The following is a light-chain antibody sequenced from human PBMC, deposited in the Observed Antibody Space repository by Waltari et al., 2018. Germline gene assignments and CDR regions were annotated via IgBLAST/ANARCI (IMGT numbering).Light chain of an antibody. CDR2: EVA. V-gene: IGLV2-23*02. J-gene: IGLJ3*02. Sequence: QSALTQPASVSGSPGQSITISCTGPSSDVWSQNLVSWYQQHPGKAPKLIIFEVAKRPSGVSDRFSGSQSGDTASLTISGLQAEDEADYYCCSYTDTWVFGGGTKLTVL. CDR3: CSYTDTWV. CDR1: SSDVWSQNL.